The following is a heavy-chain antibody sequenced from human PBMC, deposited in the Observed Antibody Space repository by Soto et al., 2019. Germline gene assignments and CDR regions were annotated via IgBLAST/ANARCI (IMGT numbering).Heavy chain of an antibody. CDR2: INAGNGNT. J-gene: IGHJ4*02. CDR1: GYTLTKYA. V-gene: IGHV1-3*05. Sequence: QVQLVQSGAEEKKPGASVKVSCKASGYTLTKYAMHWVRQAPGQSLEWMGWINAGNGNTKYSQKFQGRVTITRDTSASTAYMELSSLRSEDTAVYYCAREQWLGVDYWGQRTLVTVSS. D-gene: IGHD6-19*01. CDR3: AREQWLGVDY.